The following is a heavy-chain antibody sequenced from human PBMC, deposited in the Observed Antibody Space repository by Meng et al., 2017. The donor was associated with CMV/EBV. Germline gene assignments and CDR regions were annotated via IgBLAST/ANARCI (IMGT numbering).Heavy chain of an antibody. J-gene: IGHJ6*02. V-gene: IGHV3-30*02. Sequence: GESLKISCAASGFTFSRFGMHWVRQAPGKGLEWVSYIFFDGNKTYYADSARGRFTILRDVSGTTLYLQMNSLRAEDAAVYYCAKDYYYYAMDVWGLGSTVTVSS. CDR3: AKDYYYYAMDV. CDR1: GFTFSRFG. CDR2: IFFDGNKT.